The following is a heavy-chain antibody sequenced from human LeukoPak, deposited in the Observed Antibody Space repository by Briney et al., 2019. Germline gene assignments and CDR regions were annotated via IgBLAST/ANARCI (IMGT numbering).Heavy chain of an antibody. J-gene: IGHJ5*02. CDR3: ARDSVGFGWVYATYNWFDP. CDR1: GGSISSSSYY. CDR2: IYYGGST. D-gene: IGHD2-8*01. V-gene: IGHV4-39*07. Sequence: PSETLSLTCTVSGGSISSSSYYWGWIRQPPGKGLEWIGSIYYGGSTYYNPSLKSRVTISVDTSKNQFSLKLRSVTAADTAVYYCARDSVGFGWVYATYNWFDPWGQGTLVTVSS.